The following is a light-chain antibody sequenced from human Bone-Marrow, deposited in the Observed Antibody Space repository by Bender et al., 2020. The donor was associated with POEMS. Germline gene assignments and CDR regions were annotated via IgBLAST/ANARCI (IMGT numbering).Light chain of an antibody. CDR3: ATWDDSLNGWV. CDR1: SSKFGSYP. Sequence: QSVLTQHPSASGTPGQRVTISCSGSSSKFGSYPVNWYQQLPGAAPKLVIFNNSQRPSGVPDRFSGSNSGTSASLAISGLRSDDEADFYCATWDDSLNGWVFGGGTKLTVL. V-gene: IGLV1-44*01. CDR2: NNS. J-gene: IGLJ3*02.